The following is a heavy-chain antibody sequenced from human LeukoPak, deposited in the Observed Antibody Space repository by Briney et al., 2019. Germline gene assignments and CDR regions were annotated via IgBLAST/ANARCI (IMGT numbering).Heavy chain of an antibody. J-gene: IGHJ6*02. V-gene: IGHV4-4*02. D-gene: IGHD1/OR15-1a*01. Sequence: SETLSLTCSVSIGSISSSKWWSWVRPSPVKGLEWIGEIYLYGTTNYNPSFTSRVTMSVGRSRNQFSLKLTSVTAADTAVYYCARQKWEQQGRDYYFNGLDVWGPGTTVIVSS. CDR1: IGSISSSKW. CDR3: ARQKWEQQGRDYYFNGLDV. CDR2: IYLYGTT.